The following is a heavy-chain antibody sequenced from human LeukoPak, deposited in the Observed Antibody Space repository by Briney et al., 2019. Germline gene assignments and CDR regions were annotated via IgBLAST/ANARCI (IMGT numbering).Heavy chain of an antibody. CDR2: ISGSGGST. V-gene: IGHV3-23*01. J-gene: IGHJ4*02. CDR3: AKDEQQLIVDY. CDR1: GFTFITYA. D-gene: IGHD6-13*01. Sequence: PGGSLRLSCAASGFTFITYAMTWVRQAPGKGLEWVSAISGSGGSTYYADSVKGRFTISRDNSKNTLYLQMNSLRAEDTAVYYCAKDEQQLIVDYWGQGTLVTVSS.